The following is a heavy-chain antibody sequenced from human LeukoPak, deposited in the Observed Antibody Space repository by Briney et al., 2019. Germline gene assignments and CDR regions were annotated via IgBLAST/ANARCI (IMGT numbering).Heavy chain of an antibody. CDR3: ARESGSDAFDI. CDR1: GYTFTKYG. V-gene: IGHV1-18*01. J-gene: IGHJ3*02. CDR2: ISAYNGDI. Sequence: ASVKVSCKASGYTFTKYGVSWVRQAPGQGREWMGLISAYNGDIKYAQRGKGRVTMNTDTSTRTVYMELRSLRSDDPAVYYCARESGSDAFDIWGQGTMVTVSS.